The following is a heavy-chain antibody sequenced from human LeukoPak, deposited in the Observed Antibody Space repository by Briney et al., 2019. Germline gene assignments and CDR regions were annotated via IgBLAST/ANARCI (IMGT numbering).Heavy chain of an antibody. Sequence: SETLSLTCTVSGGSTSSYYWSWIRQPPGKGLEWIGYIYYSGSTNYNPSLKSRVTISVDTSKNQFSLKLSSVTAADTAVYYCARRRDAFDIWGQGTMVTVSS. CDR2: IYYSGST. CDR1: GGSTSSYY. J-gene: IGHJ3*02. V-gene: IGHV4-59*08. CDR3: ARRRDAFDI.